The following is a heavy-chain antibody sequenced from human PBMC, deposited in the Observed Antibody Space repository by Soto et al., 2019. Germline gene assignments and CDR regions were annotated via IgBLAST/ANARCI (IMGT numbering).Heavy chain of an antibody. CDR1: GYIITSYA. Sequence: ASVKVSCKASGYIITSYAIHWVRQAPGQRLEWMGWINPGNSDTKYSQNFQGRVTITSDTSASTAYMELSRLRSEDTAVYYCARDWESSIDSWGQGTLVTVSS. J-gene: IGHJ4*02. D-gene: IGHD6-13*01. CDR3: ARDWESSIDS. CDR2: INPGNSDT. V-gene: IGHV1-3*01.